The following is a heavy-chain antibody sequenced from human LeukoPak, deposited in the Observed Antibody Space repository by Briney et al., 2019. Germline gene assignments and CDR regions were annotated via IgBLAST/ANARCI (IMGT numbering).Heavy chain of an antibody. CDR3: AQRADCCSGVSCYYFYMDV. J-gene: IGHJ6*03. CDR2: ISGVGDST. CDR1: GFTFSNYA. D-gene: IGHD2-15*01. V-gene: IGHV3-23*01. Sequence: PGGSLRLSCAASGFTFSNYAMNWVRQAPGKGLERVSTISGVGDSTYYAESVKGRFTMSRYYSKKTVYVQMNSLRVEDAGIYYCAQRADCCSGVSCYYFYMDVWGKGTTVTVSS.